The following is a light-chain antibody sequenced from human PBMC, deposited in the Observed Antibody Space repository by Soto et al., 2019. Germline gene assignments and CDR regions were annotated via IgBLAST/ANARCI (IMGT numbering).Light chain of an antibody. Sequence: EIVLTQSPGTLSLSRGERATLSCRASQSVSSSYLAWYQQKPGQAPRLLIYGASSRATGIPDRFSGSGSGTDFTLTISRLEPEDFAVYYCHQYGSSPQTFGQGTKVEIK. CDR3: HQYGSSPQT. CDR1: QSVSSSY. V-gene: IGKV3-20*01. CDR2: GAS. J-gene: IGKJ1*01.